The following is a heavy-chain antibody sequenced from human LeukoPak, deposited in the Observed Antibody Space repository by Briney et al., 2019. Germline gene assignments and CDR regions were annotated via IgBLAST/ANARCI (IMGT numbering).Heavy chain of an antibody. CDR1: GYSFTSYW. V-gene: IGHV5-51*01. J-gene: IGHJ4*02. D-gene: IGHD3-16*02. CDR3: ARHVHDYVWGSYRPKSYFGY. CDR2: IYPGDSDT. Sequence: GESLKISCKGSGYSFTSYWIGWVRQMPGKGLEWMGIIYPGDSDTRYSPSFQGQVTISADKSISTAYLQWSSLKASDTAMYYCARHVHDYVWGSYRPKSYFGYWGQGTLVTVSS.